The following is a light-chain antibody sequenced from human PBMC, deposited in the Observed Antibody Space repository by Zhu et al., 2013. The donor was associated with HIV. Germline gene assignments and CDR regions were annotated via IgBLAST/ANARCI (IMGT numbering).Light chain of an antibody. Sequence: DIQMTQSPSSLSASVGDRVTITCRASHGTSNYLAWYQQKPGKAPKLLISAASTLQSGVPSRFSGSGSGTEFTLKISSLQPEDFATYYCQQLILDPPELTFGGGTKVEIK. CDR2: AAS. J-gene: IGKJ4*01. V-gene: IGKV1-9*01. CDR1: HGTSNY. CDR3: QQLILDPPELT.